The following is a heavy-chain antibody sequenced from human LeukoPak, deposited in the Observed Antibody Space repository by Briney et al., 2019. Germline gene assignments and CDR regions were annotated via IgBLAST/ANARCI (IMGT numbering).Heavy chain of an antibody. CDR2: IWYDGSNK. V-gene: IGHV3-33*08. D-gene: IGHD2-2*01. CDR1: GFTFSSYA. CDR3: ARGEDLGYCSSTSCYFGY. J-gene: IGHJ4*02. Sequence: GGSLRLSCAASGFTFSSYAMHWVRQAPGKGLEWVAVIWYDGSNKYYADSVKGRFTISRDNSKNTLYLQMNSLRAEDTAVYYCARGEDLGYCSSTSCYFGYWGQGTLVTVSS.